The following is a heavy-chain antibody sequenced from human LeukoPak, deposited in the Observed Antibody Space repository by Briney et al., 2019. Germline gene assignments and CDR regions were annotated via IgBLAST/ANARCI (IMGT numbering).Heavy chain of an antibody. J-gene: IGHJ5*02. CDR1: GFTFSDYY. Sequence: GGSLRLSCAASGFTFSDYYMSWVRQAPGKGLEWVSAIHTSGDTCYADSVKGRFTISRDTSKNTLYLQINSLRVEDTAVYYCIVFGDSNHWGQGTLVTVSS. D-gene: IGHD4-17*01. CDR2: IHTSGDT. V-gene: IGHV3-53*01. CDR3: IVFGDSNH.